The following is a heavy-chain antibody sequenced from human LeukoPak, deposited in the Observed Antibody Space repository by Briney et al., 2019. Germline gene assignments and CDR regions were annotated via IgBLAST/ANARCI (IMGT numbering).Heavy chain of an antibody. CDR2: INHSGST. J-gene: IGHJ4*02. CDR1: GGSFSGYY. CDR3: ATDFWSGTNIIDY. Sequence: SETLSLTCAVYGGSFSGYYWSWIRQPPGKGLEWIGEINHSGSTNYNPSLKSRVTISVDTSKNQFSLKLSSVTAADTAVYYCATDFWSGTNIIDYWGQGTLVTVSS. D-gene: IGHD3-3*01. V-gene: IGHV4-34*01.